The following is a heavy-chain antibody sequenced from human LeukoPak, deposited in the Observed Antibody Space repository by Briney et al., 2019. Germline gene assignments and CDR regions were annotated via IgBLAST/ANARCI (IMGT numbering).Heavy chain of an antibody. CDR3: AKDGAILWTQKYFDY. D-gene: IGHD2-21*01. CDR1: GFTFSSYA. CDR2: ISASAGST. Sequence: PGGSLRLSCAASGFTFSSYAMNWVRQAPGKGLEWVSSISASAGSTYYADSVKGRFTISRDNSKGTLYLQMNSLRADDTAIYVCAKDGAILWTQKYFDYWGQGTLVTVSS. J-gene: IGHJ4*02. V-gene: IGHV3-23*01.